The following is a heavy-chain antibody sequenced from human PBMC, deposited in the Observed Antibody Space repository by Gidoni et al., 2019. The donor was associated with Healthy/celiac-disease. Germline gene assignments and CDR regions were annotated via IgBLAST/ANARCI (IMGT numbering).Heavy chain of an antibody. D-gene: IGHD3-22*01. Sequence: QVQLVASGGGVVQPGSSLRLSCAASGFTFRSYGMHWVRQAPGKGLAWVAVVWYDGSNKYYADSVKGRFTISRDNSKKTLYLQMNSLRAEDTAVYYCARVRYDSSGYYPFDYWGQGTLVTVSS. CDR3: ARVRYDSSGYYPFDY. V-gene: IGHV3-33*08. J-gene: IGHJ4*02. CDR1: GFTFRSYG. CDR2: VWYDGSNK.